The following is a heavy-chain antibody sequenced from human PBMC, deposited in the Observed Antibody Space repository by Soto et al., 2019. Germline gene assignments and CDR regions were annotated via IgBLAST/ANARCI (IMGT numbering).Heavy chain of an antibody. V-gene: IGHV3-23*01. CDR1: GFTFSSYA. J-gene: IGHJ4*02. D-gene: IGHD3-3*01. Sequence: EVQLLESGGGLVQPGGSLRLSCAASGFTFSSYAMSWVRQAPGKGLEWVSAISGSGGSTYYADSVKGRFTISRDNSKNTLYLQMNSLRAEDTAVYYCAKDQTELGGPASDDFWSGYYGAHDYWGQVTLVTVSS. CDR2: ISGSGGST. CDR3: AKDQTELGGPASDDFWSGYYGAHDY.